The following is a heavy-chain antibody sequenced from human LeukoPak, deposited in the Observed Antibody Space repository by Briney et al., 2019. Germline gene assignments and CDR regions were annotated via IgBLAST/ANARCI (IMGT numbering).Heavy chain of an antibody. CDR3: ARDSGPTGEVKFDP. CDR1: GASISHLY. Sequence: TSDTLSLPCRVSGASISHLYLRWIRQPAGKGLEWIGRLYYSGSTNYNPSLKSRVTMSVDTSPDQLLLNMTSVTAEVKGVCSGARDSGPTGEVKFDPWGRRTLVTASS. J-gene: IGHJ5*02. V-gene: IGHV4-4*07. CDR2: LYYSGST. D-gene: IGHD3-16*01.